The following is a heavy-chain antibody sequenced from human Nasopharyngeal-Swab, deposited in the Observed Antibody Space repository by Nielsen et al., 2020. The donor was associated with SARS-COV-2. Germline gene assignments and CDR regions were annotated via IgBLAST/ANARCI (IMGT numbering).Heavy chain of an antibody. Sequence: GGSLRLSCKGSGYSFTTYWIGWVCQMPGKGLEWMGIIYPGDSNTRYSPSFQGQVTISVDKYSSTAYLQWSSLKASDTAIYYCARPMRPMGHYYFGMDVWGQGTTVTVSS. D-gene: IGHD1-26*01. V-gene: IGHV5-51*01. J-gene: IGHJ6*02. CDR1: GYSFTTYW. CDR2: IYPGDSNT. CDR3: ARPMRPMGHYYFGMDV.